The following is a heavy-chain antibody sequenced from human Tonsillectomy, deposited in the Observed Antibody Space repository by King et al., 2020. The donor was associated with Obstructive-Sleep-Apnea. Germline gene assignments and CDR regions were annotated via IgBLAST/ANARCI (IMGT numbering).Heavy chain of an antibody. D-gene: IGHD6-19*01. J-gene: IGHJ4*02. Sequence: QLVQSGAEVKKPGASVKVSCKASGYTFTNYGISWVRQAPGQGLEWMGWINTYNGNTNYAQKVQGRVTMTTDTSTSTAYMGLRSLRSDDPAVYYCARDVPGIAVAENYWGQGTLVTVSS. CDR3: ARDVPGIAVAENY. CDR2: INTYNGNT. V-gene: IGHV1-18*01. CDR1: GYTFTNYG.